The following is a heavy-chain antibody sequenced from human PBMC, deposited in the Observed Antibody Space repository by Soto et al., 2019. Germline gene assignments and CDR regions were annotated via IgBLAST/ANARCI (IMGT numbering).Heavy chain of an antibody. J-gene: IGHJ6*03. Sequence: PSETLSLTCTVAGGSISSYCWSWIRQPPGKGLEWIGYIYYSGNTNYNPSLKSRVTISVDTSKNQFSLKLSSVTAADTAVYYCARVLRERSGFTGSLDYYYYYYMDVWGKGTTVTVSS. D-gene: IGHD3-9*01. CDR3: ARVLRERSGFTGSLDYYYYYYMDV. CDR2: IYYSGNT. V-gene: IGHV4-59*08. CDR1: GGSISSYC.